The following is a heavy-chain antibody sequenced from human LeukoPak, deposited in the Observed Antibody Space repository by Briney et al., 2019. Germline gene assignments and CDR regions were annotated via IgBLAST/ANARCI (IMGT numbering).Heavy chain of an antibody. Sequence: PSETLSLTCTVSGGSISSSSYYWGWIRQPPGKGLEWIGSIYYSGSTYYNPSLKSRVTISVDTSKNQFSLKLSSVTAADTAVYYCARLDIVVVPAAYNDAFDIWGQGTKVTVSS. D-gene: IGHD2-2*03. CDR2: IYYSGST. J-gene: IGHJ3*02. CDR3: ARLDIVVVPAAYNDAFDI. V-gene: IGHV4-39*01. CDR1: GGSISSSSYY.